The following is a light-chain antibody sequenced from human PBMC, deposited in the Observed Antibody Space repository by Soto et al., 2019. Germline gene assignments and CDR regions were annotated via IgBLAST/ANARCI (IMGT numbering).Light chain of an antibody. Sequence: QYVLTQPPSASGSPGQSVTISCTGTSSDVGGYNYVSWYQQHPGKAPKLMIYKVSKRPSGVPDRFSGSKSGNTASLTVSGLQAEDEADYYCSSYAGINNFGVFGTGTKVTVL. CDR1: SSDVGGYNY. CDR2: KVS. J-gene: IGLJ1*01. V-gene: IGLV2-8*01. CDR3: SSYAGINNFGV.